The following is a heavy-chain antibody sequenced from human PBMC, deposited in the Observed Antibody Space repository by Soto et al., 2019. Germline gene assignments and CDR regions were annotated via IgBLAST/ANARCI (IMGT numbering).Heavy chain of an antibody. CDR3: ARETAYDFWSGYLGIFGMDV. D-gene: IGHD3-3*01. CDR1: GFTFSSYS. V-gene: IGHV3-48*02. Sequence: GGSLRLSCAASGFTFSSYSMNWVRQAPGKGLEWVSYISSSSTIYYADSVKGRFTISRDNAKNSLYLQMNSLRDEDTAVYYCARETAYDFWSGYLGIFGMDVWGQGTTVTVSS. J-gene: IGHJ6*02. CDR2: ISSSSTI.